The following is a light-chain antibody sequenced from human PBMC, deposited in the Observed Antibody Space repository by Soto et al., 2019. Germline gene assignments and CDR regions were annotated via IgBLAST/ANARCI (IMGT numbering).Light chain of an antibody. CDR3: QQRSNWPRET. CDR1: QSVSSY. J-gene: IGKJ2*01. CDR2: DAS. V-gene: IGKV3-11*01. Sequence: EIVLTQSPATLSLSPGERATLSCRASQSVSSYLAWYQQKAGQAPRLLIYDASNRATGIPARLSGSGSGTHFTLTISSLEPEDFAVYYCQQRSNWPRETVGQGTKLEIK.